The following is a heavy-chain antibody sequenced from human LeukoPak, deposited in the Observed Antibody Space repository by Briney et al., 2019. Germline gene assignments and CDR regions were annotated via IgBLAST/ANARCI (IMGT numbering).Heavy chain of an antibody. CDR3: AKGHIAVAGLGYYFDY. J-gene: IGHJ4*02. V-gene: IGHV3-33*06. Sequence: PGGSLRLSCAASGFTFSSYGMHWVRQAPGKGLEWVAVIWYDGSNKYYADSVKGRFTISRDNSKNTLYLQMNSLRAEDTAVYYCAKGHIAVAGLGYYFDYWGQGTLVTASS. CDR2: IWYDGSNK. CDR1: GFTFSSYG. D-gene: IGHD6-19*01.